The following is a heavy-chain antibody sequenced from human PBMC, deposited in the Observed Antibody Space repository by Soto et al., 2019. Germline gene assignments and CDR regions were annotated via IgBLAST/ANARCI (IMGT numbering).Heavy chain of an antibody. CDR3: AIDRGEYRDYYYYYYGIDV. J-gene: IGHJ6*02. Sequence: SETLSLTCTVSGGSISSYYWSWIRQPPGKGLEWIGYIYYSGSTNYNPSLKSRVTISVDTSKNQFSLKLSSVTAADTAVYYCAIDRGEYRDYYYYYYGIDVWGQGSTVT. CDR2: IYYSGST. CDR1: GGSISSYY. D-gene: IGHD3-16*01. V-gene: IGHV4-59*01.